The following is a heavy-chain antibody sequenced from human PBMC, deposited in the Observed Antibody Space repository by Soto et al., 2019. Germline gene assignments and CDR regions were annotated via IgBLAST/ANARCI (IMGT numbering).Heavy chain of an antibody. CDR2: IYYSGST. CDR1: GGSISSSSYY. Sequence: PSETLSLTCTVSGGSISSSSYYWGWIRQPPGKGLEWIGSIYYSGSTYYNPSLKSRVTISVDTSKNQFSLKLSSVTAADTAVYYCALTRNTFELRFLEWLFPDYYYYGMDVWGQGTTVTVLL. CDR3: ALTRNTFELRFLEWLFPDYYYYGMDV. V-gene: IGHV4-39*01. J-gene: IGHJ6*02. D-gene: IGHD3-3*01.